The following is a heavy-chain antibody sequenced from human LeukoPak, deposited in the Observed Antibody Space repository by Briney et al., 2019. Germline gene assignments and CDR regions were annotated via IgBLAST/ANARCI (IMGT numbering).Heavy chain of an antibody. D-gene: IGHD6-13*01. CDR1: GFTFSSYW. CDR2: INSDGSST. V-gene: IGHV3-74*01. J-gene: IGHJ4*02. CDR3: ATTIAAAGRDY. Sequence: GGSLRLSCAASGFTFSSYWMHWVRQAPGKGLVWVSRINSDGSSTSYADSVKGRFTISRDNAKNTLYLQMNSLRAEDTAVYYRATTIAAAGRDYWGQGTLVTVSS.